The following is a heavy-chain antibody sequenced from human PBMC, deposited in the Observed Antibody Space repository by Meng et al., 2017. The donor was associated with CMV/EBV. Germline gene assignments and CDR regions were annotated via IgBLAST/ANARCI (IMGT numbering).Heavy chain of an antibody. D-gene: IGHD2-2*02. CDR3: ARGVRPGYCSSTSCYTGRPFHYYYYGMDV. V-gene: IGHV4-34*01. CDR2: INHSGST. J-gene: IGHJ6*02. CDR1: GGSFSGYY. Sequence: SLTCAVYGGSFSGYYWSWIRQPPGKGLEWIGEINHSGSTNYNPSLKSRVTISVDTSKNQFSLKLSSVTAADTAVYYCARGVRPGYCSSTSCYTGRPFHYYYYGMDVWGQGTTVTVSS.